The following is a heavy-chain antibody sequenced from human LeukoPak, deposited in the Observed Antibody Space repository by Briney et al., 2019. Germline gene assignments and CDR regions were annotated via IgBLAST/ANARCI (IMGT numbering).Heavy chain of an antibody. V-gene: IGHV3-7*01. J-gene: IGHJ3*02. CDR3: ARTYGDYKDDAFDI. CDR2: IKQDGSVK. Sequence: GGSLRLSCAASGFTFSNYWMSWVRQAPGKGLEWVANIKQDGSVKYYVDSVKGRFTISRDNAKNSLYLQMNSLRADDTAVYYCARTYGDYKDDAFDIWGQGTMVTVSS. CDR1: GFTFSNYW. D-gene: IGHD4-17*01.